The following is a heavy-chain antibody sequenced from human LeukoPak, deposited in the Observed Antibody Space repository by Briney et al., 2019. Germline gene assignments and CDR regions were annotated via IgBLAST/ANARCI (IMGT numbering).Heavy chain of an antibody. J-gene: IGHJ6*04. Sequence: GGSLRLSCVASGFIFSDYGIQWVRQAPGRGLEWVAVIAYDGNNTYYGDSVRGRFTISRDNSKKMVYLEMNSLRVEDTAVYYCAKTGMLRRVGYLDVWGKGAAVIVSS. CDR2: IAYDGNNT. CDR1: GFIFSDYG. CDR3: AKTGMLRRVGYLDV. V-gene: IGHV3-30*18. D-gene: IGHD1-1*01.